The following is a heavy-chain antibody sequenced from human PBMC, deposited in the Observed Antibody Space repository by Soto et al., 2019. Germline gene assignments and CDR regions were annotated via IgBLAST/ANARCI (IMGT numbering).Heavy chain of an antibody. CDR2: IYPGDSDT. J-gene: IGHJ6*02. CDR1: GYSFTSYW. CDR3: ARLNSSGYYYYYGMDV. Sequence: PGESLKISCKGSGYSFTSYWIGWVRQMPGKGLEWMGIIYPGDSDTRYSPSFQGQVTISADKSISTAYLQWSSLKASDTAMYYCARLNSSGYYYYYGMDVWGQGTTVTVSS. D-gene: IGHD3-22*01. V-gene: IGHV5-51*01.